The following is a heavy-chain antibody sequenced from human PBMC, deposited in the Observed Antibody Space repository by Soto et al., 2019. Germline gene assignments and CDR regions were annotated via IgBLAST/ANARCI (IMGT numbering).Heavy chain of an antibody. CDR3: ATESPMDYDILTGPYALDI. J-gene: IGHJ3*02. D-gene: IGHD3-9*01. V-gene: IGHV1-24*01. Sequence: ASVKVSCKVSGYTLTELSMHWVRQAPGKGLEWMGGFDPEDGETIYAQKFQGRVTMTEDTSTDTAYMELSSLRSEDTAVYYCATESPMDYDILTGPYALDIWGQGTMVTVSS. CDR1: GYTLTELS. CDR2: FDPEDGET.